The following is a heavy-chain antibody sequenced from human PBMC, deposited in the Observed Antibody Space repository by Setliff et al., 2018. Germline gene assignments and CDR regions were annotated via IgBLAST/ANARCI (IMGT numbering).Heavy chain of an antibody. J-gene: IGHJ6*03. D-gene: IGHD1-1*01. CDR3: ARANKKLDYYYYYMDV. V-gene: IGHV4-34*01. CDR2: INPSGTT. CDR1: GVSFSDYY. Sequence: SETLSLTCTVYGVSFSDYYWGWVRQSPGKGLDWIGEINPSGTTNYNPSLKSRVTISVDTSKNQFSLKLSSVTAADTAVYYCARANKKLDYYYYYMDVWGKGTTVTVSS.